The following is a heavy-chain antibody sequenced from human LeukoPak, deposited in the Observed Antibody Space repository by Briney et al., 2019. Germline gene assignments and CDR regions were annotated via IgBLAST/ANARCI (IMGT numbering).Heavy chain of an antibody. Sequence: GGSLRLSCAASGFTFSSNAIHWVRQAPGKGLEWVAVISYDGSKKFYADSVKGRFTISRDNSKNTLYLQMNSLGAEDTAVYSCARDRVPPASGVFTYYMDVWGKGSTVIVSS. J-gene: IGHJ6*03. D-gene: IGHD3-10*01. CDR1: GFTFSSNA. CDR2: ISYDGSKK. V-gene: IGHV3-30*01. CDR3: ARDRVPPASGVFTYYMDV.